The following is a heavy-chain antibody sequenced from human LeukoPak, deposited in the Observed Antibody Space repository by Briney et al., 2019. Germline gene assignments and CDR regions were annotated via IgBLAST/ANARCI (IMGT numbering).Heavy chain of an antibody. J-gene: IGHJ4*02. Sequence: PGGSLRLSCAASGFTFSSYAMHWVRQAPGKGLEWVAVISYDGSNKYYADSVKGRFTISRDNSKNTLYLQMNSLRAEDTAVYCCARDSGYDLFDYWGQGTLVTVSS. V-gene: IGHV3-30-3*01. CDR1: GFTFSSYA. D-gene: IGHD5-12*01. CDR2: ISYDGSNK. CDR3: ARDSGYDLFDY.